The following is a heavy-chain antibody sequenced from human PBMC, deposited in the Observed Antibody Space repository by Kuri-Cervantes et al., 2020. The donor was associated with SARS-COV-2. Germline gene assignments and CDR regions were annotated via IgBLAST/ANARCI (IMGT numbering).Heavy chain of an antibody. D-gene: IGHD3-10*01. J-gene: IGHJ6*02. CDR3: VKDLGITMVRGVIIDYYYYGMDV. CDR2: ISSSSSTT. Sequence: GGSLRLSCAASGFTFSSYSMNWVRQALGKGLEWVSYISSSSSTTYYADSVKGRFTISRDNSKNTLYLQMSSLRAEDTAVYYCVKDLGITMVRGVIIDYYYYGMDVWGQGTTVTVSS. V-gene: IGHV3-48*01. CDR1: GFTFSSYS.